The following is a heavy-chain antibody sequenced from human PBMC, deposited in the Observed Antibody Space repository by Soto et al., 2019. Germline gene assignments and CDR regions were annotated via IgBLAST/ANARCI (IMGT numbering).Heavy chain of an antibody. V-gene: IGHV3-30-3*01. D-gene: IGHD2-8*01. CDR3: ARVGGGVCTNGVCPILYGMDV. CDR2: ISYDGSNK. Sequence: GGSLRLSCAASGFTFSSYAMHWVRQAPGKGLEWVAVISYDGSNKYYADSVKGRFTISRDNSKNTLYLKMNSLRAEDTAVYYCARVGGGVCTNGVCPILYGMDVWGQGTTVTVSS. CDR1: GFTFSSYA. J-gene: IGHJ6*02.